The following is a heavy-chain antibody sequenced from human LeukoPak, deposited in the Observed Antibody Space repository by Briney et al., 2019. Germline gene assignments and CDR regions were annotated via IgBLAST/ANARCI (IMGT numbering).Heavy chain of an antibody. CDR2: INSRSSDI. J-gene: IGHJ4*02. Sequence: ETLSLTCAVSGGSISSSNWWSWVRQAPGKRPEWISYINSRSSDIHYADSVRGRFTIYRDNVKNSLFLQMNSLRVEDTAVYFCARDGVALYWGQGTLVTVSS. CDR1: GGSISSSN. CDR3: ARDGVALY. V-gene: IGHV3-48*01. D-gene: IGHD2-15*01.